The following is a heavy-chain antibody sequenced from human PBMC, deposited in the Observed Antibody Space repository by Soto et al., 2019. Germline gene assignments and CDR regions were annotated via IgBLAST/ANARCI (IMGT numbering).Heavy chain of an antibody. CDR3: ATLGAAAAYYYMDV. CDR1: GGSISSSSYY. J-gene: IGHJ6*03. Sequence: QLQLQESGPGLVKPSETLSLTCTVSGGSISSSSYYWGWIRQPPGNGLEWMGSIYYSGSTYYNPSLKSRVTTSVDTTKNQFSLRLSSVTAADTDVYDCATLGAAAAYYYMDVWGKGTTVTVSS. CDR2: IYYSGST. D-gene: IGHD6-13*01. V-gene: IGHV4-39*01.